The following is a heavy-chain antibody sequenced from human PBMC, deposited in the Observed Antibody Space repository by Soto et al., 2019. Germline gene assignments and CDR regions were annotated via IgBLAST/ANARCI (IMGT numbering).Heavy chain of an antibody. Sequence: ASVKVSCKASGYTFTSYDINWVRQATGQGLEWMGWMNPNSGNTGYAQKFQGRVTMTRITSISTAYPELSSLRSEDTAVYYCARGRIGGYWFDPWGQGTLVTVSS. CDR2: MNPNSGNT. CDR1: GYTFTSYD. CDR3: ARGRIGGYWFDP. J-gene: IGHJ5*02. V-gene: IGHV1-8*01. D-gene: IGHD3-16*01.